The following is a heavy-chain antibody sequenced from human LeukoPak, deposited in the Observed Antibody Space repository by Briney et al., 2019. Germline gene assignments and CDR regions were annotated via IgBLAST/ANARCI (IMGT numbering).Heavy chain of an antibody. CDR1: GFTFSSYS. D-gene: IGHD1-26*01. CDR3: AKGPWDLGTLEY. Sequence: GGSLRLSCVVSGFTFSSYSMSWVRQVPGKGLEWVSTLNGGGDNSRSADSVMGRFSISRDNSKNTLDLQMSNLRAEDTGVYYCAKGPWDLGTLEYWGQGTLVTVSS. CDR2: LNGGGDNS. V-gene: IGHV3-23*01. J-gene: IGHJ4*02.